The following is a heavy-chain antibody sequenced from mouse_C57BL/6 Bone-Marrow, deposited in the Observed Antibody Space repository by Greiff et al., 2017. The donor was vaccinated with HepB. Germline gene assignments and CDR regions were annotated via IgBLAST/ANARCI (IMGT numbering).Heavy chain of an antibody. CDR2: IYPRSGNT. J-gene: IGHJ3*01. V-gene: IGHV1-81*01. Sequence: VQLQQSGAELARPGASVKLSCKASGYTFTSYGISWVKQRTGQGLEWIGEIYPRSGNTYYNEKFKGKATLTADKSSSTAYMELRSLTSEDSAVYFCARCDYDEGAWFAYWGQGTLVTVSA. CDR1: GYTFTSYG. D-gene: IGHD2-4*01. CDR3: ARCDYDEGAWFAY.